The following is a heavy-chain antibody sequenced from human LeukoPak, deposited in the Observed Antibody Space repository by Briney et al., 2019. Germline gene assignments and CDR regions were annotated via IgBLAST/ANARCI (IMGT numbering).Heavy chain of an antibody. Sequence: PGGSLRLSCVASGFTFSSYAMHWVRQTPGKGLEYVSGINSNGGSTHYANSVKGRFTISRDNSKNTLYLQMNSLRAEDTAVYYCAKGDVEMATILSTSYFDYWGQGTLVTVSS. CDR3: AKGDVEMATILSTSYFDY. V-gene: IGHV3-64*01. CDR2: INSNGGST. CDR1: GFTFSSYA. J-gene: IGHJ4*02. D-gene: IGHD5-24*01.